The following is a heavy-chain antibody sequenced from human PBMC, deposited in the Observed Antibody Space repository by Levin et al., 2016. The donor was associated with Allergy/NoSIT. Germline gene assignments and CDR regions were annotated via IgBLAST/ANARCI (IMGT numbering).Heavy chain of an antibody. J-gene: IGHJ5*02. D-gene: IGHD6-19*01. CDR2: IIPIFGTA. Sequence: WVRQAPGQGLEWMGGIIPIFGTANYAQKFQGRVTITADESTSTAYMELSSLRSEDTAVYYCARVRQWLVPTNWFNPWGQGTLVTVSS. CDR3: ARVRQWLVPTNWFNP. V-gene: IGHV1-69*01.